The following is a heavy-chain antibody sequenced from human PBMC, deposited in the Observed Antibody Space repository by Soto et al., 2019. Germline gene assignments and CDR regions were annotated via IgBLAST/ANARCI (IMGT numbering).Heavy chain of an antibody. CDR3: ARVISPMAPSDY. Sequence: QVQLQESGPGLVKPSGTLSLTCAVSGGSISSGNWWSWVRQPPGKGLEWIVEIYHSGSTNYNPSLKSRATISVDKSKTQFSLRLSSVTAADTAVYYCARVISPMAPSDYWGQGTLVTVSS. V-gene: IGHV4-4*02. CDR2: IYHSGST. D-gene: IGHD3-10*01. J-gene: IGHJ4*02. CDR1: GGSISSGNW.